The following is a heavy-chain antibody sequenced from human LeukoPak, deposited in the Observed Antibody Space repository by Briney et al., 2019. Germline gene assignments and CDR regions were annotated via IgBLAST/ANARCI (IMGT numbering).Heavy chain of an antibody. D-gene: IGHD2-21*02. J-gene: IGHJ5*02. CDR2: IYDEGTT. Sequence: SETLSLTCSVSGGFINGNYWTWIRQPPGKGLEWIGNIYDEGTTNYNPSLESRLTMSIDTSASHFSLTLRSVTAADTAVYYCARVFRGAVTANWFDLWGQGTLVSVSS. CDR3: ARVFRGAVTANWFDL. V-gene: IGHV4-59*01. CDR1: GGFINGNY.